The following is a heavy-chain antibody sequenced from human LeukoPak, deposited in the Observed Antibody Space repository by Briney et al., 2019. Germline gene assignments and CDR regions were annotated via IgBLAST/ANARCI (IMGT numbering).Heavy chain of an antibody. J-gene: IGHJ6*02. CDR1: GGSFSGYY. CDR3: AGRVVDTAMVTGYGMDV. CDR2: INHSGST. D-gene: IGHD5-18*01. Sequence: SETLSLTCAVYGGSFSGYYWSWIRQPPGKGLEWIGEINHSGSTNYNPSLKSRVTISVDTSKNQFSLKLSSVTAADTAVYYCAGRVVDTAMVTGYGMDVWGQGTSVTVSS. V-gene: IGHV4-34*01.